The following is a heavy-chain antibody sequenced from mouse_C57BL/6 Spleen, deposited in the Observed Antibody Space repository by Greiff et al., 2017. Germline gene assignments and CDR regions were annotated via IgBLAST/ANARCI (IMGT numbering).Heavy chain of an antibody. CDR2: IDPSDSYT. CDR1: GYTFTSYW. V-gene: IGHV1-59*01. CDR3: TTVDDY. J-gene: IGHJ2*01. D-gene: IGHD1-1*01. Sequence: VQLQQPGAELVRPGTSVKLSCKASGYTFTSYWMHWVKQRPGQGLEWIGVIDPSDSYTNYNQKFKGKATLTVDTSSSTAYMQLSSLTSEDSAVYYCTTVDDYWGQGTTLTVSS.